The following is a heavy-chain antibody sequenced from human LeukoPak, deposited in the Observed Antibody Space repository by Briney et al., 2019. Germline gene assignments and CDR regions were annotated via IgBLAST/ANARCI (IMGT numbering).Heavy chain of an antibody. V-gene: IGHV3-21*01. J-gene: IGHJ4*02. Sequence: GGSLRLSCAASGFTFSSYIMNWVRQAPGKGLEWVSSISSGSSNIYYGDSVKGRFTISRDNAKNSLYLQMNRLRAEDTAVYYCARDPHPTYYYDSSGPSGGDYWGQGTLVTVSS. CDR1: GFTFSSYI. CDR2: ISSGSSNI. CDR3: ARDPHPTYYYDSSGPSGGDY. D-gene: IGHD3-22*01.